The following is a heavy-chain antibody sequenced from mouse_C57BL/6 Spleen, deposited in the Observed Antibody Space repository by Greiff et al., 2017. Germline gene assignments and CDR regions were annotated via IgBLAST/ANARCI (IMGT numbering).Heavy chain of an antibody. CDR3: ARGRNYGSGYGYFDV. CDR1: GYTFTDYY. V-gene: IGHV1-26*01. CDR2: INPNNGGT. D-gene: IGHD1-1*01. J-gene: IGHJ1*03. Sequence: VQLQQSGPELVKPGASVKISCKASGYTFTDYYMNWVKQSHGKSLEWIGDINPNNGGTSYNQKFKGKATLTVDKSSSTASMELRSLTSEDSAVYYCARGRNYGSGYGYFDVWGTGTTVTVSS.